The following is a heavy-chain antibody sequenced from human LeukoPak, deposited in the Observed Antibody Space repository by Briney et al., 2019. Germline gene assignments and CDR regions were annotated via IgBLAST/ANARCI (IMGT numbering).Heavy chain of an antibody. D-gene: IGHD3-22*01. CDR2: IYYSGST. CDR3: ARHESHYYDSSGHIDI. CDR1: GYSISSGYY. V-gene: IGHV4-38-2*02. J-gene: IGHJ3*02. Sequence: SETLSLTCTVSGYSISSGYYWGWIRQPPGKGLEWIGSIYYSGSTYYNPSLKSRVTISVDTSKNQFSLKLSSVTAADTAVYYCARHESHYYDSSGHIDIWGQGTMVTVSS.